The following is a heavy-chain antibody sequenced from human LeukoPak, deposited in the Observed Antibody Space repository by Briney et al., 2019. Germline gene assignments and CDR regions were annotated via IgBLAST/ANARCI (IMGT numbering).Heavy chain of an antibody. D-gene: IGHD1-26*01. Sequence: SETLSLTCSVSGGSINSYYWSWIRQSPQKGLEWIAYIHSSGKTNYNPSLKSRVTISVDTSENQFSLKVTSMTAADTGVYYCTRSFPGIVGAADFWGQGTLVTVSS. CDR3: TRSFPGIVGAADF. CDR2: IHSSGKT. V-gene: IGHV4-59*01. J-gene: IGHJ4*02. CDR1: GGSINSYY.